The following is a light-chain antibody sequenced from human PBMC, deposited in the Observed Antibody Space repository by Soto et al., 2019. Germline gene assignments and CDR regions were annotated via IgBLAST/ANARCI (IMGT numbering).Light chain of an antibody. CDR3: SSYTSSSTLLYV. CDR2: DVS. V-gene: IGLV2-14*01. CDR1: SSDVGGYNY. Sequence: QSALTQPASVSGSPGQSITISCTGTSSDVGGYNYVSWYQQHPGKAPKLMIYDVSNRPSGVSNRFSGSQSGNTASLTISGLQAEDEADYYCSSYTSSSTLLYVCGTGTKLTVL. J-gene: IGLJ1*01.